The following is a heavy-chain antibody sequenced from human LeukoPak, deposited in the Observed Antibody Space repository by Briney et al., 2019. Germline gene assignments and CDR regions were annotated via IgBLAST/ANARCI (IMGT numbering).Heavy chain of an antibody. Sequence: GGSLRLSCAASGFTFSSYEMNWVRQAPGKGLEWVSYISSSGSTIYYADSVKGRFTISRDNAKNSLYLQMNSLRVEDTAVYYCAAGVTGGFDYWGQGALVTVSS. V-gene: IGHV3-48*03. CDR2: ISSSGSTI. J-gene: IGHJ4*02. CDR3: AAGVTGGFDY. D-gene: IGHD2-21*02. CDR1: GFTFSSYE.